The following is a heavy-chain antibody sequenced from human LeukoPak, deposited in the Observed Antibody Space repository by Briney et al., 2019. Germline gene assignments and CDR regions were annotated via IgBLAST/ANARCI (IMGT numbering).Heavy chain of an antibody. V-gene: IGHV1-2*02. D-gene: IGHD3-10*01. CDR3: ARVIYGSGYFDY. CDR2: INPNSGGT. Sequence: GSVKVSCKASGYTFTGYYMHWVRQAPGQGLEWMGWINPNSGGTNYAQKFQGRVTMTRDTSISTAYMELSRLRSDDTAVYYCARVIYGSGYFDYWGQGTLVTVSS. CDR1: GYTFTGYY. J-gene: IGHJ4*02.